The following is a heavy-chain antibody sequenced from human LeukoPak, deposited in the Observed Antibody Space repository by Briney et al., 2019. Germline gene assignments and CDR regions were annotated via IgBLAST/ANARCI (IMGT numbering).Heavy chain of an antibody. D-gene: IGHD6-6*01. CDR1: GFTFSSYA. CDR2: ISYDGSNK. J-gene: IGHJ4*02. Sequence: GGSLRLSCAASGFTFSSYAMHWVRQAPGKGLEWVAVISYDGSNKYYADSVKGRFTISRDNSKNTLYLQMNSLRAEDTAVYYCARDKSSSSFLYFDYWGQGTLVTVSS. CDR3: ARDKSSSSFLYFDY. V-gene: IGHV3-30-3*01.